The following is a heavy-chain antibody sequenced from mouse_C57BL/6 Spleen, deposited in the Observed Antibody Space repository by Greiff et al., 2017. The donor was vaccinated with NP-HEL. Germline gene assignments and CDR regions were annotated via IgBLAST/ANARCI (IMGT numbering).Heavy chain of an antibody. J-gene: IGHJ2*01. CDR2: INPYNGGT. Sequence: EVQLQQSGPVLVKPGASVKMSCKASGYTFTDYYMNWVKQSHGKSLEWIGVINPYNGGTSYNQKFKGKATLTVDKSSSTAYMELNSLTSEDSAVYYCARYGDYYGSSYVYFDYWGQGTTLTVSS. CDR1: GYTFTDYY. V-gene: IGHV1-19*01. D-gene: IGHD1-1*01. CDR3: ARYGDYYGSSYVYFDY.